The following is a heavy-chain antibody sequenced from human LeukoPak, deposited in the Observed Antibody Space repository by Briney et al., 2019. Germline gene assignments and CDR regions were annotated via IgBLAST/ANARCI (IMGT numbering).Heavy chain of an antibody. CDR3: ARGSTRADDY. V-gene: IGHV4-59*11. CDR2: VHHNGDT. J-gene: IGHJ4*02. D-gene: IGHD2/OR15-2a*01. Sequence: SETLSLTCTVSGASISNHYCSWIRQSPGKGLEWIGYVHHNGDTNYNPSLKSRVATSVDTSRNQFSLTLYSVSAADTAVYYCARGSTRADDYWGQGTLVTVSS. CDR1: GASISNHY.